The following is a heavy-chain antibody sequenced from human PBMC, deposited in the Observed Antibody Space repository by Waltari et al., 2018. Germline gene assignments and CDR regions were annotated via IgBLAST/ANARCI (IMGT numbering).Heavy chain of an antibody. CDR2: VHHSGKT. J-gene: IGHJ4*02. V-gene: IGHV4-4*02. D-gene: IGHD2-2*01. CDR3: AGDRAIGLFFDY. CDR1: GDSISGNYW. Sequence: QVHLQESGQGLVKPSGTLSLTCAVSGDSISGNYWWSWVRQSPEKGLEWIGQVHHSGKTHYNPSLQSRVAMSVDKPKNQFSLNLNSVTAADTAIYYCAGDRAIGLFFDYWGRGTLVTVSS.